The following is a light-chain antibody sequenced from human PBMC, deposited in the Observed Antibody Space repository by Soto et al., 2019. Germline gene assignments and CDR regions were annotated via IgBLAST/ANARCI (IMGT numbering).Light chain of an antibody. CDR2: QVT. V-gene: IGLV2-14*01. CDR3: NSYSSTSFYV. J-gene: IGLJ1*01. Sequence: QSALAQPASVSGSPGQSITISCTGSFSDIAVFNYVSWYQQYPGRAPKLLIYQVTSRASGVSHRFSGSKSGNTASLTISGLQPEDEAEYYCNSYSSTSFYVFGTGTKLTVL. CDR1: FSDIAVFNY.